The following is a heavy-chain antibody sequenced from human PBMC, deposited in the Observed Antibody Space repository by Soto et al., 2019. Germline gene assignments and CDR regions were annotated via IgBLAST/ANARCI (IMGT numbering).Heavy chain of an antibody. V-gene: IGHV1-18*01. CDR2: ISAYNGKT. D-gene: IGHD3-10*01. Sequence: ASVKVSCKTSGYPFTSYCINWVRQAPGQGPEWMGWISAYNGKTSYTQKFQGRVTMTTDTSTSTAYMELRSLRSDDTAVYYCAAHAGNTYGPLDYWGQGTLVTVSS. CDR1: GYPFTSYC. CDR3: AAHAGNTYGPLDY. J-gene: IGHJ4*02.